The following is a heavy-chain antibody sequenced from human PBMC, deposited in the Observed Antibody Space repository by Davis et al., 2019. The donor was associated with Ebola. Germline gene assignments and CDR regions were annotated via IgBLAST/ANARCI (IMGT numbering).Heavy chain of an antibody. CDR2: MNPNSGNT. Sequence: ASVKVSCKASGYTFTTFGISWVRQAPGQGLEWMGWMNPNSGNTGYAQKFQGRITMTRNISISTAYMELSSLRSEDTAVYYCARRVGARSGFDYWGQGSLVTVSS. J-gene: IGHJ4*02. CDR3: ARRVGARSGFDY. CDR1: GYTFTTFG. D-gene: IGHD1-26*01. V-gene: IGHV1-8*02.